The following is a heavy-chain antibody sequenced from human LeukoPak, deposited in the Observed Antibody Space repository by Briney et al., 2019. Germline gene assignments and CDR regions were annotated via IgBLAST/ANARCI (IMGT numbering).Heavy chain of an antibody. Sequence: GRSLRLSCAASGFTFSSYAMHWVRQAPGKGLEWVAVISYDGSNKYYADSVKGRFTISRDNSKNTLYLQMNSLRAEDTAVYYCARDYYTHIVGARSDAFDIWGQGTMVTVSS. V-gene: IGHV3-30*04. CDR3: ARDYYTHIVGARSDAFDI. CDR2: ISYDGSNK. CDR1: GFTFSSYA. D-gene: IGHD1-26*01. J-gene: IGHJ3*02.